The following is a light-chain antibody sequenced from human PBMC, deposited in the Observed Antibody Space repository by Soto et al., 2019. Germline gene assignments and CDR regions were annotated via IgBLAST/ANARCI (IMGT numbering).Light chain of an antibody. V-gene: IGKV4-1*01. CDR3: QQYYRPWT. CDR2: WAS. Sequence: DIVMTQSPDSLAVSLGERATINCKSSQRVLYSSNNKNYLAWYQQKPGQPPKLLIYWASTRESGVPDGFSGSGSGTDFTLTISSLQAEDVAVYYCQQYYRPWTFGQGTKVEIK. J-gene: IGKJ1*01. CDR1: QRVLYSSNNKNY.